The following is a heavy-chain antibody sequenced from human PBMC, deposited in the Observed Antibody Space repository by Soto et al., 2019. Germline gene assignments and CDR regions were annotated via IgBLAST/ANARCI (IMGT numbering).Heavy chain of an antibody. CDR1: GGSFSGYY. J-gene: IGHJ4*02. Sequence: SETLSLTCAVYGGSFSGYYWSWIRQPPGKGLEWIGEINHSGSTNYNPSLKSRVTISVDTSKNQFSLKLSSVTAADTAVYYCARVGAAAGRKFDYWGQGTLVTVSS. D-gene: IGHD6-13*01. CDR2: INHSGST. CDR3: ARVGAAAGRKFDY. V-gene: IGHV4-34*01.